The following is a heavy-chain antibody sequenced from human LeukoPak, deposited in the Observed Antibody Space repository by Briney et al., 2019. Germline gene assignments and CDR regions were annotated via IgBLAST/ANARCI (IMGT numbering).Heavy chain of an antibody. CDR2: ISSSSSYI. D-gene: IGHD6-19*01. CDR1: GFTFTTYA. Sequence: GGSLRLSCVASGFTFTTYAMSWVPQAQGKGLEWVSTISSSSSYIYYANSVKGRFTSSRDNAKNSLYLQMNSLRAEDTAVYYCASSILIAVAGTTPDYWGQGTLVTVSS. CDR3: ASSILIAVAGTTPDY. V-gene: IGHV3-21*01. J-gene: IGHJ4*02.